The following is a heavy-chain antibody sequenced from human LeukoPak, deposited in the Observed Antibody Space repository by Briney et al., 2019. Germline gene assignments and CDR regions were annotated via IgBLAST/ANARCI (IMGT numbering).Heavy chain of an antibody. CDR1: GGSISSGDYY. CDR3: ARVAVAPQYYFDY. CDR2: IYYSGST. Sequence: SQTLSLTCTVSGGSISSGDYYWSWIRQPPGKGLEWIGYIYYSGSTYYNPSLKSRVTISVDTSKNQFSLKLSSVTAADTAVYYCARVAVAPQYYFDYWGQGTLVTVSS. V-gene: IGHV4-30-4*01. J-gene: IGHJ4*02. D-gene: IGHD6-19*01.